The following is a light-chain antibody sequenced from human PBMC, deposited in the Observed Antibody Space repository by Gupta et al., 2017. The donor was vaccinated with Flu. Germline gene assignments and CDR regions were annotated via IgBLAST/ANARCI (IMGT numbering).Light chain of an antibody. Sequence: YQPNEGTYRKLLIYAASRVKSGVPSRFSGSRSGTDFTLTINRRQPEDFATYYCQQSYSNLWTFGQGTKVEIK. CDR3: QQSYSNLWT. V-gene: IGKV1-39*01. CDR2: AAS. J-gene: IGKJ1*01.